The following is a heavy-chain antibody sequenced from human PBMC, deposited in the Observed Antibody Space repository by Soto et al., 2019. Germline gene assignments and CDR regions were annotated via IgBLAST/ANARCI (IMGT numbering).Heavy chain of an antibody. Sequence: PSETLSLTCAVSGYSLSSRYNWGWIRQPPGKGLEWIGSIYHSGNTYYNPSLKSRVTISVDTSKNQFSLKLSSETAADTAVYYCAGVFELRGYYYGSGSLNGFDPWGQGTLVTVSS. J-gene: IGHJ5*02. CDR3: AGVFELRGYYYGSGSLNGFDP. CDR2: IYHSGNT. D-gene: IGHD3-10*01. V-gene: IGHV4-38-2*01. CDR1: GYSLSSRYN.